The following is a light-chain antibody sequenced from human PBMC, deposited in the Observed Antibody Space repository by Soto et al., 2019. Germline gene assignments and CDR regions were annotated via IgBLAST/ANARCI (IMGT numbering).Light chain of an antibody. CDR1: QSISTF. V-gene: IGKV1-39*01. Sequence: DIQMTQAPSSLSASVGDRVTISCRASQSISTFLNWYQQKPGKAPKLLIDAASSSQSGVPSRFSGSGSGTDFTLTIISLQPEDFVIYYCQQSFSSPQTFGQGTKVDIK. CDR3: QQSFSSPQT. CDR2: AAS. J-gene: IGKJ1*01.